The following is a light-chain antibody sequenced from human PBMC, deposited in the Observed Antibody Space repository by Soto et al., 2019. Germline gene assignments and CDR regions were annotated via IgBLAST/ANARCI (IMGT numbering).Light chain of an antibody. J-gene: IGKJ1*01. CDR2: KAS. Sequence: DIQMTQSPSTLSASVGDRVTITCRASQTIGTWLAWYQQKPGKAPKLLIYKASSLEGGVPSRFCGSGSGREFTLTISSLQPDDFATYYCQQYNSYPVWTFGPGPKVEI. V-gene: IGKV1-5*03. CDR1: QTIGTW. CDR3: QQYNSYPVWT.